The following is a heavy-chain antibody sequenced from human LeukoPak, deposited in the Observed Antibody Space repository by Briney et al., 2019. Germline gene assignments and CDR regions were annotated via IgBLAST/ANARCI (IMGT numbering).Heavy chain of an antibody. J-gene: IGHJ1*01. CDR1: GFSFGDYA. CDR2: IRSKVYGGTT. V-gene: IGHV3-49*04. Sequence: PGGSLRLSCTASGFSFGDYAMSWVRQGPGKGLEWVGFIRSKVYGGTTEYAASVKGRFTISRDDSKSIAYLQMNSLKTEGTGVYYCSVYCTGGSCPDWGQGTLVTVSS. CDR3: SVYCTGGSCPD. D-gene: IGHD2-15*01.